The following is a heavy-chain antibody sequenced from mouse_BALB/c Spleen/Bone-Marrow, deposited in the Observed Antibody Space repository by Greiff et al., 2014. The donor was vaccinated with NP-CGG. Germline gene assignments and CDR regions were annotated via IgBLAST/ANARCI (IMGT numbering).Heavy chain of an antibody. CDR2: ISYYGIT. CDR3: ARSYYAMDY. V-gene: IGHV3-2*02. CDR1: GYSITSDFA. Sequence: EVKLQESGPGLVEPSQSLSLTCTVTGYSITSDFAWNWIRQFPGNKLEWMGYISYYGITSYNPSLKSRISITRDTSKNQFFLQLNSVTSEDTATYYCARSYYAMDYWGQGISVTVSS. J-gene: IGHJ4*01.